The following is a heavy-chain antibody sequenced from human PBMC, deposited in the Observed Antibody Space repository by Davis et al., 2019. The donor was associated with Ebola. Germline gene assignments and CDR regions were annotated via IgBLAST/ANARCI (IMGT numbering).Heavy chain of an antibody. J-gene: IGHJ4*02. D-gene: IGHD3-22*01. Sequence: KVSCKGSGYSFTSYWIGWVRQMPGKGLEWMGIIYPADSDTRYSPTFQGQVTISVDQSINTAYLQWSSLQAADTAMYYCARHRDYDDADRHFQYYFDYWGQGTLVTVSS. V-gene: IGHV5-51*01. CDR2: IYPADSDT. CDR1: GYSFTSYW. CDR3: ARHRDYDDADRHFQYYFDY.